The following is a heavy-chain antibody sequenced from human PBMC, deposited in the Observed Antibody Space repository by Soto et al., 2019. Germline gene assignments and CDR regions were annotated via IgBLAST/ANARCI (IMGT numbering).Heavy chain of an antibody. CDR2: ISAYNGNA. CDR1: GYTFTSYG. CDR3: AGGIRGGYPRHYYYYYGMDV. V-gene: IGHV1-18*04. D-gene: IGHD5-12*01. J-gene: IGHJ6*02. Sequence: ASVKVSCKXSGYTFTSYGISWVRQAPGQGLEWMGWISAYNGNANYAQKLQGRVTMTTDTSTSTAYMELRSLRSDDTAVYYCAGGIRGGYPRHYYYYYGMDVWGQGTTVTVSS.